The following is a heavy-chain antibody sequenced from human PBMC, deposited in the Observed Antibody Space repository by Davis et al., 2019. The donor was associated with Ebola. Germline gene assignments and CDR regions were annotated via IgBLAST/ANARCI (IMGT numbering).Heavy chain of an antibody. CDR3: AKGPAYCGGDCYSIYDAFDI. J-gene: IGHJ3*02. D-gene: IGHD2-21*02. V-gene: IGHV3-9*01. CDR1: GFTFDDYA. Sequence: SLKISCAASGFTFDDYAMHWVRQAHGKGLEWVSGISWNSGSIGYADSVKGRFTISRDNAKNSLYLQMNSLRAEDTALYYCAKGPAYCGGDCYSIYDAFDIWGQGTMVTVSS. CDR2: ISWNSGSI.